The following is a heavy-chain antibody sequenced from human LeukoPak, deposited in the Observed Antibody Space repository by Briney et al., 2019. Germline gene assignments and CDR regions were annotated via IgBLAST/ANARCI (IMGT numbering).Heavy chain of an antibody. V-gene: IGHV3-33*01. Sequence: GRSLRLSCAASGFTFSSYGMHWVRQAPGKGLEWVAVIWYDGSNKYYADSVKGRFTISRDNSKNTLYLQMNSLRAEDTAVYYCAREDIVVVPAAIIYYYGMDVWGQGTTVTVSS. CDR1: GFTFSSYG. D-gene: IGHD2-2*02. CDR3: AREDIVVVPAAIIYYYGMDV. CDR2: IWYDGSNK. J-gene: IGHJ6*02.